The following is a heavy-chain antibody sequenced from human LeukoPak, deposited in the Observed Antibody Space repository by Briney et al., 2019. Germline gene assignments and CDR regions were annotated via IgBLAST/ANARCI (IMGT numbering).Heavy chain of an antibody. CDR2: IYYSGST. CDR3: ARHTPQRKSFQH. J-gene: IGHJ1*01. Sequence: SETLSLTCSVSGGSISSYYWSWTRQPPGKGLEWIGYIYYSGSTNYNPSLKSRVTISVDTSKNQFSLKLSSVTAADTAVYYCARHTPQRKSFQHWGQGTLVTVSS. CDR1: GGSISSYY. V-gene: IGHV4-59*08.